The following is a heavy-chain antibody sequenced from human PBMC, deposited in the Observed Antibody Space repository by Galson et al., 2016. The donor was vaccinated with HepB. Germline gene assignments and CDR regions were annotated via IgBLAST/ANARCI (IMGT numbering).Heavy chain of an antibody. CDR1: GHSIDSSGFY. Sequence: SETLSLTCTVSGHSIDSSGFYWGWIRQPPGNGLEWIGNIYHRVSTYYNPSLKSRLTISVDTSRNQFSLKLSSVTAADTAVYYCARERSAYDLYYHYGMDVWGQGTTVIVSS. J-gene: IGHJ6*02. CDR2: IYHRVST. CDR3: ARERSAYDLYYHYGMDV. D-gene: IGHD3-3*01. V-gene: IGHV4-39*01.